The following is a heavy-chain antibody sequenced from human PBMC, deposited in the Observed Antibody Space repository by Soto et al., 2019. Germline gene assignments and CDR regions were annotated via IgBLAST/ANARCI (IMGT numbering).Heavy chain of an antibody. Sequence: QVQLVQSGAEVKKPGASVKVSCKASGYTFTSYAMHWVRQAPGQRLEWMGWINAGNGNTKYSQKFQGRVTITRDTSASTAYMELSSLRSEDTAVYYCARDRREVDIVATVDWYCDLWGRGTLVTVSS. CDR3: ARDRREVDIVATVDWYCDL. CDR1: GYTFTSYA. J-gene: IGHJ2*01. V-gene: IGHV1-3*01. D-gene: IGHD5-12*01. CDR2: INAGNGNT.